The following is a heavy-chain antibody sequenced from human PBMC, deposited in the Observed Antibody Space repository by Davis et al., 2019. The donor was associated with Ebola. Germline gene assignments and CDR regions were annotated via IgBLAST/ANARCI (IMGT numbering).Heavy chain of an antibody. Sequence: GESPKTPRPALGFTLRSYAMLRVRQAPGQGLERASSVSGSGRNTYYADSVKGRLTISRDNSMNTLYLEMYSLRVEDTAVYYCAKTGRKTWYRESSGGPHAFDSWGQGTLVTVSS. J-gene: IGHJ4*02. V-gene: IGHV3-23*01. D-gene: IGHD1-1*01. CDR3: AKTGRKTWYRESSGGPHAFDS. CDR1: GFTLRSYA. CDR2: VSGSGRNT.